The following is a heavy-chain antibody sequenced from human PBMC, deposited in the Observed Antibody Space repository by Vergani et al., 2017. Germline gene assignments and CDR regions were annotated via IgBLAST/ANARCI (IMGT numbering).Heavy chain of an antibody. CDR3: ATLPTYSSSRLNLWG. Sequence: QVLLVQSGAEVKKPGASVRVSCKTSGYTFTNYYIHWVRQAPGQGLEWMGIINPSGGSTTYAQQFQGRLTMTRDTSTSTVYMELSSLRSEDTAVYYCATLPTYSSSRLNLWGWGQGTLVTVSS. D-gene: IGHD6-13*01. CDR2: INPSGGST. J-gene: IGHJ4*02. CDR1: GYTFTNYY. V-gene: IGHV1-46*01.